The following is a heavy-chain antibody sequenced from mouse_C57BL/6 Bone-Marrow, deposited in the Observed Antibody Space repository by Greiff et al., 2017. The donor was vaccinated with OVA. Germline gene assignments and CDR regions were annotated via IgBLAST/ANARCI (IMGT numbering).Heavy chain of an antibody. D-gene: IGHD2-10*01. CDR1: GYTFTSYT. CDR2: INPSSGYT. J-gene: IGHJ3*01. Sequence: QVQLQQSGAELARPGASVKMSCKASGYTFTSYTMHWVKQRPGKGLEWIGYINPSSGYTKYNQKFKDKATLTADKSSSTAYMQLSSLTSEDSAVYYCARWGAYYWFAYWGQGTLVTVSA. CDR3: ARWGAYYWFAY. V-gene: IGHV1-4*01.